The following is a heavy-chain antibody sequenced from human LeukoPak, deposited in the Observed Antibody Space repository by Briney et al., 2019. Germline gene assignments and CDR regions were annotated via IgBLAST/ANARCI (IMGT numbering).Heavy chain of an antibody. CDR1: GFTFSSYS. CDR3: ARESYIAAAGTRNFGY. CDR2: ISSSSSTI. V-gene: IGHV3-48*01. D-gene: IGHD6-13*01. Sequence: HTGGSLRLSCAASGFTFSSYSMNWVRQAPGKGLEWVSYISSSSSTIYYADSVKGRFTISRDNAKNSLYLQMNSLRAEDTAVYYCARESYIAAAGTRNFGYWGQGTLVTVSS. J-gene: IGHJ4*02.